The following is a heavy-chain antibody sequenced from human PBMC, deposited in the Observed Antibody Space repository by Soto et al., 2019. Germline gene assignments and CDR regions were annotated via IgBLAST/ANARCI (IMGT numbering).Heavy chain of an antibody. V-gene: IGHV4-61*01. CDR1: GGSASSGSYY. D-gene: IGHD3-9*01. CDR2: IYYSGST. J-gene: IGHJ6*02. Sequence: SETLSLTCTVSGGSASSGSYYWSWIRQPPGKGLEWIGYIYYSGSTNYNPSLKSRVTISVDTSKNQFSLKLSSVTAADTAVYYCARIPYDILTGYGYYGMDVWGQGTTVTVSS. CDR3: ARIPYDILTGYGYYGMDV.